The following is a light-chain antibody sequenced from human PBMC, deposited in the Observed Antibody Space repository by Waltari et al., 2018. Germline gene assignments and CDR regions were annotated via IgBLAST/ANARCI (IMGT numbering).Light chain of an antibody. CDR3: QQTYSTWT. J-gene: IGKJ1*01. Sequence: DIQMTQSPSSLSASVGDSVTITCRASQSISNNLNWYQQKPGKAHKLLIYATSVLQSGVPSRFSGRGSGTDFTLTTSSLQPEDFATYYCQQTYSTWTFGQGTAVEIK. V-gene: IGKV1-39*01. CDR1: QSISNN. CDR2: ATS.